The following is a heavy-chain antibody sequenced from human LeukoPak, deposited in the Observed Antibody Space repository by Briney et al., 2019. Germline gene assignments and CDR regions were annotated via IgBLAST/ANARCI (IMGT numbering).Heavy chain of an antibody. Sequence: GGSLRLSCAASGFTFSSYGMHWVRQAPGKGLERVAVISYDGSNKYYADSVKGRFTISRDNSKNTLYLQMNSLRAEDTAVYYCAKGFSEGCSGGSCYSFAFQHWGQGTLVTVSS. J-gene: IGHJ1*01. D-gene: IGHD2-15*01. CDR3: AKGFSEGCSGGSCYSFAFQH. CDR2: ISYDGSNK. V-gene: IGHV3-30*18. CDR1: GFTFSSYG.